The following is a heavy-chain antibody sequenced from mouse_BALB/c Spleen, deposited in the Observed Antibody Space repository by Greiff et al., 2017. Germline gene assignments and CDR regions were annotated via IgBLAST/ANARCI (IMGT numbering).Heavy chain of an antibody. CDR3: ARAGMDY. V-gene: IGHV1-9*01. Sequence: VQLQQSGAELMKPGASVKISCKASGYTFSSYWIEWVKQRPGHGLEWIGEILPGSGSTNYNEKVKGKATFTADTSSNTAYMQLSSLTSEDSAVYYCARAGMDYWGQGTSVTVSS. J-gene: IGHJ4*01. CDR1: GYTFSSYW. D-gene: IGHD6-1*01. CDR2: ILPGSGST.